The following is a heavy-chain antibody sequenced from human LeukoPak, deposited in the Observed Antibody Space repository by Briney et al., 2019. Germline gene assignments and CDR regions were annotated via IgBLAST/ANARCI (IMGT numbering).Heavy chain of an antibody. V-gene: IGHV4-34*01. J-gene: IGHJ4*02. D-gene: IGHD5-24*01. CDR1: GGSFSGYY. CDR3: ARGERWLQFAHYFDY. Sequence: ETLSLTCAVYGGSFSGYYWSWIRQPPGKGLEWIGEINHSGSTNYNPSLKSRVTISVDTSKNQFSLKLSSVTAADTAVYYCARGERWLQFAHYFDYWGQGTLVTVSS. CDR2: INHSGST.